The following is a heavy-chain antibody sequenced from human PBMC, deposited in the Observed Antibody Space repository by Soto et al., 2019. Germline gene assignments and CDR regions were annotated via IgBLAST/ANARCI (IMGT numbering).Heavy chain of an antibody. CDR3: ARAGGLGEVAVDY. Sequence: QLQLQESGSGLVKPSQTLSLTCAVSGGSISSGGYSWSWIRQPPGKGLEWIGYNYHSGSTYYNPALTRRVTISADRPKTQYSLTLSSVTAADTAVYYCARAGGLGEVAVDYWGQGTLVTASS. J-gene: IGHJ4*02. CDR1: GGSISSGGYS. CDR2: NYHSGST. V-gene: IGHV4-30-2*01. D-gene: IGHD3-16*01.